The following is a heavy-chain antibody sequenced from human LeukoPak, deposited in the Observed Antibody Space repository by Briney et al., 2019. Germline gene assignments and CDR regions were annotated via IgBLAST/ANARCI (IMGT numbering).Heavy chain of an antibody. D-gene: IGHD5-12*01. CDR3: ATNGGGDSGYGNFDY. V-gene: IGHV3-23*01. Sequence: GGSLRLSCAASGFTFSSYAMSWVRQAPGKGLEWVSAISGSGRSTFYAGSVKGRFTISRDNAKNSLYLQMNSLRTEDTALYYCATNGGGDSGYGNFDYWGQGTLVTVSS. CDR1: GFTFSSYA. CDR2: ISGSGRST. J-gene: IGHJ4*02.